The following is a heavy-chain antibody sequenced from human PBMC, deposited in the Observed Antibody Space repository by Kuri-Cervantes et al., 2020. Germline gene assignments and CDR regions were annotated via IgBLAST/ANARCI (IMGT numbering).Heavy chain of an antibody. CDR2: ISWNSGSI. Sequence: SLKISCAASGFTFSSYSMNWVRQAPGKGLEWVSGISWNSGSIGYADSVKGRFTISRDNAKNSLYLQMNSLRAEDTAMYYCARKMATRSYYYYNGLDVWGQGTTVTVSS. V-gene: IGHV3-9*01. CDR3: ARKMATRSYYYYNGLDV. D-gene: IGHD5-24*01. J-gene: IGHJ6*02. CDR1: GFTFSSYS.